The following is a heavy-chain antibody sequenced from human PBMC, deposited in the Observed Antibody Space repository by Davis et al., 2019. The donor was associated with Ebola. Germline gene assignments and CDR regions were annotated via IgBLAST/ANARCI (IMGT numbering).Heavy chain of an antibody. J-gene: IGHJ5*02. Sequence: MPSETLSLTCTVSGGSISSYYWSWIRQPPGKGLEWIGYIYYSGSTNYNPSLKSRVTISVDTSKNQFSLKLSSVTAADTAVYYCARPAHLYSSSWYWFDPWGQGTLVTVSS. V-gene: IGHV4-59*08. CDR1: GGSISSYY. CDR3: ARPAHLYSSSWYWFDP. CDR2: IYYSGST. D-gene: IGHD6-13*01.